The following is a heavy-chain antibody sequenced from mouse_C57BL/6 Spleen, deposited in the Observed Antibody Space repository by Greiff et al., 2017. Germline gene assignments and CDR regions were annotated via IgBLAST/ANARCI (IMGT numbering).Heavy chain of an antibody. Sequence: QVQLQQPGTELVKPGASVKLSCKASGYTFTSYWMHWVKQRPGQGLEWIGNINPSNGGTNYNEKFKSKATLTVDKSSSTAYMQLSSLTSADSAVYYCSRSRGYYYAIDYWGQGTSVTVSS. CDR3: SRSRGYYYAIDY. J-gene: IGHJ4*01. CDR1: GYTFTSYW. V-gene: IGHV1-53*01. CDR2: INPSNGGT.